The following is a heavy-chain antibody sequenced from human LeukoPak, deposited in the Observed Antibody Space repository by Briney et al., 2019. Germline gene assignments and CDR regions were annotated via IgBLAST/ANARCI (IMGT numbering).Heavy chain of an antibody. Sequence: PGRSLRLSCAASGFTFDDYAMHWVRQAPGKGLEWVSGISWNSGSIGYADSVKGRFTISRDNAKNSLYLQMNSLRAEDTALYYCAKASIIEQEASWGTDYPWHYFDYWGQGTLVTVSS. CDR1: GFTFDDYA. V-gene: IGHV3-9*01. CDR3: AKASIIEQEASWGTDYPWHYFDY. D-gene: IGHD3-16*01. J-gene: IGHJ4*02. CDR2: ISWNSGSI.